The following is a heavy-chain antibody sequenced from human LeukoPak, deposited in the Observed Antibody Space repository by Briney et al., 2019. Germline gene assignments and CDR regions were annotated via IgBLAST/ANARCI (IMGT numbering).Heavy chain of an antibody. D-gene: IGHD2-2*01. Sequence: ASVKVSCKASGYTFTGYYTHWVRQAPGQGLEWMGWINPNSGGTNYAQKFQGRVTMTRDTSISTAYMELSRLRSDDTAVYYCARANSDIVVVPAANDAFDIWGQGTMVTVSS. CDR2: INPNSGGT. J-gene: IGHJ3*02. CDR3: ARANSDIVVVPAANDAFDI. CDR1: GYTFTGYY. V-gene: IGHV1-2*02.